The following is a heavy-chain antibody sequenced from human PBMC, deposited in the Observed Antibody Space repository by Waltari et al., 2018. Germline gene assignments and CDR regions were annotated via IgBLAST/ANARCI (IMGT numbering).Heavy chain of an antibody. Sequence: EVQLVESGGGLVQPGGSLGLSCAASGFSFGSYWMNWVRQAPVKGLVWFSRIVRDGSITSYADSVKGRFTISRDNAKNTLYLQMNSLRDEDTAVYYCARDYYYSIDYWGQGTVVTVSS. CDR3: ARDYYYSIDY. J-gene: IGHJ4*02. D-gene: IGHD3-10*01. CDR1: GFSFGSYW. V-gene: IGHV3-74*01. CDR2: IVRDGSIT.